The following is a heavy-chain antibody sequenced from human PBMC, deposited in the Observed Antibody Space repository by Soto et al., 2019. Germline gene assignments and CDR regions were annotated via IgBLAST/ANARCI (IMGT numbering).Heavy chain of an antibody. Sequence: SVKVSCKASGGTFSSCAISWVRQAPGQGLEWMGGIIPIFGTANYAQKFQGRVTITADESTSTAYMELSSLRSEDTAVYYCARDRVKVAARPSGMDVWGQGTTVTVSS. D-gene: IGHD6-6*01. V-gene: IGHV1-69*13. CDR2: IIPIFGTA. CDR1: GGTFSSCA. J-gene: IGHJ6*02. CDR3: ARDRVKVAARPSGMDV.